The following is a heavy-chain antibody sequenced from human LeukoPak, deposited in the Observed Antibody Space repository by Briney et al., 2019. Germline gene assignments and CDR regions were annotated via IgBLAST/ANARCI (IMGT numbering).Heavy chain of an antibody. V-gene: IGHV3-30*04. D-gene: IGHD5-12*01. CDR1: GFTFSSYA. Sequence: PGRSLRLSCAASGFTFSSYAMHWVRQAPGKGLEWVAVISYDGSNKYYADSVKGRFTISRDNSKNTLYLQMNSLRAEDTAVYYCARRGIVATTYFDYWGQGTLVTVSS. J-gene: IGHJ4*02. CDR3: ARRGIVATTYFDY. CDR2: ISYDGSNK.